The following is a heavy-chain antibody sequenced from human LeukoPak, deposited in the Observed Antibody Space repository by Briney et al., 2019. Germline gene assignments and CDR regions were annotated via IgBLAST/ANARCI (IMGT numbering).Heavy chain of an antibody. D-gene: IGHD6-6*01. CDR1: GYSISSGYY. CDR2: IYHSGST. V-gene: IGHV4-38-2*02. J-gene: IGHJ4*02. Sequence: SETLSLTCAVSGYSISSGYYWGWIRQPPGKALEWIGSIYHSGSTYYNPSLKSRVTISVETAKDQFDLKLSSVTATDAAIYYCERERSSSSDYWGQGTLVTVSS. CDR3: ERERSSSSDY.